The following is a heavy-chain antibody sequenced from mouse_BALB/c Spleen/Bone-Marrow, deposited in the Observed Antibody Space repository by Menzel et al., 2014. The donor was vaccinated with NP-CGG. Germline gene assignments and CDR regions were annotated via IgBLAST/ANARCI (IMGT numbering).Heavy chain of an antibody. CDR3: ARPTIYYDYDGYAMDY. D-gene: IGHD2-4*01. CDR1: GFTFSDYY. V-gene: IGHV5-12*02. Sequence: DVQLVESGGGLVQPGGSLKLSCATSGFTFSDYYMYWVRQTPEKRLEWVAYISNGGGSTYYPDTVKGRFTISRDNAKNTLYLQVSRLKSEDTAMYYCARPTIYYDYDGYAMDYWGQGTSVTVSS. CDR2: ISNGGGST. J-gene: IGHJ4*01.